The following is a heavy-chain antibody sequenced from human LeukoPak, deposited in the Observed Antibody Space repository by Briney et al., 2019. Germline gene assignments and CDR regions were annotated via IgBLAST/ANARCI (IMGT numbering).Heavy chain of an antibody. D-gene: IGHD6-6*01. V-gene: IGHV3-23*01. J-gene: IGHJ4*02. CDR1: GFTFSSYA. CDR2: ISGSGGST. Sequence: GGSLRLSCAASGFTFSSYAMSWVRQAPGKGLEWVSAISGSGGSTYYADSVKGRFTISRDNSKNTLYLQMNSLRAEDTAVYYCAKGRGLGAARRKETFDYWGQGTLVTVSS. CDR3: AKGRGLGAARRKETFDY.